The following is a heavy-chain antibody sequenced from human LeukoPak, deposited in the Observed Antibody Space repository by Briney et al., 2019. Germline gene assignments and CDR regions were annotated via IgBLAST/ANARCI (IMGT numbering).Heavy chain of an antibody. V-gene: IGHV3-53*01. Sequence: PGGSLRLSCAASGFTVSSNYMSWVRQAPGKGLEWVSVIYSGGSTYYADSVKGRFTISRDNSKNTLYLQTNSLRAEDTAVYYCARERLEYYYDSSGYFDYWGQGTLVTVSS. D-gene: IGHD3-22*01. CDR1: GFTVSSNY. CDR2: IYSGGST. J-gene: IGHJ4*02. CDR3: ARERLEYYYDSSGYFDY.